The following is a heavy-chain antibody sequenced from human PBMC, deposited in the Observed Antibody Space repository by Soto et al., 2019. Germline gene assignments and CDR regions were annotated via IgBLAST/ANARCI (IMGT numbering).Heavy chain of an antibody. CDR1: GGSFSDYS. V-gene: IGHV4-34*01. D-gene: IGHD6-13*01. CDR3: ARHNPGYSSSWYSPHFDY. J-gene: IGHJ4*02. Sequence: SETLSLTCAVYGGSFSDYSWTWIRQPPGKGLEWIGEINHSGGTNYNPSLKSRVTMSVDTSRNQFSLKLSSVTATDTAVYYCARHNPGYSSSWYSPHFDYWGQGTLVTVSS. CDR2: INHSGGT.